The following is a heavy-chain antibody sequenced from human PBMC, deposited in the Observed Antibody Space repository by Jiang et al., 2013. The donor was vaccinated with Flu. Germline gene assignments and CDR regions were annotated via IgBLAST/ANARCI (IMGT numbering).Heavy chain of an antibody. CDR2: INHSGST. J-gene: IGHJ4*02. V-gene: IGHV4-34*01. D-gene: IGHD2-21*01. CDR1: GGSFSGYY. Sequence: ETLSLTCAVYGGSFSGYYWSWIRQSPGKGLEWIGEINHSGSTNYNPSLKSRVTISVDTSKNQFSLKLSSVTAADTAVYYCARGMAYCGGDCYSDVGADYWGQGTLVTVSS. CDR3: ARGMAYCGGDCYSDVGADY.